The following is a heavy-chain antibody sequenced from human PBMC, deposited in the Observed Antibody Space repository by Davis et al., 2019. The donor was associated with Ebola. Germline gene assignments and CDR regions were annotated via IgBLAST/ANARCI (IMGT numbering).Heavy chain of an antibody. CDR3: ARFLYYYDSSGYLDY. D-gene: IGHD3-22*01. CDR2: INPSGGST. V-gene: IGHV1-46*01. CDR1: GYTFTSYY. Sequence: GESLKISCKASGYTFTSYYMHWVRQAPGQGLEWMGIINPSGGSTSYAQKFQGRVTITADESTSTAYMELSSLRSEDTAVYYCARFLYYYDSSGYLDYWGQGTLVTVSS. J-gene: IGHJ4*02.